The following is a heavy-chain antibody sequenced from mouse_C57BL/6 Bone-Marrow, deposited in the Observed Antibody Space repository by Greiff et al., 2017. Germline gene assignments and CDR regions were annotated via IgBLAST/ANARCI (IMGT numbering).Heavy chain of an antibody. CDR1: GYTFTSYW. J-gene: IGHJ3*01. D-gene: IGHD2-4*01. Sequence: QVQLKQPGAELVKPGASVKLSCKASGYTFTSYWMQWVKQRPGQGLEWIGEIDPSDSYTNYNQKFKGQATLTVDTSSSTAYMQLSSLTSEDSAVYYCARSEGSDDYGGSWFAYWGQGTLVTVSA. CDR3: ARSEGSDDYGGSWFAY. CDR2: IDPSDSYT. V-gene: IGHV1-50*01.